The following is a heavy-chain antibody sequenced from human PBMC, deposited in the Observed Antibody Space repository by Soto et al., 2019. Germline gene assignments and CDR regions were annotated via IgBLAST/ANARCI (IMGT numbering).Heavy chain of an antibody. V-gene: IGHV2-5*02. CDR3: AHGSCFGADCYPNPYFDF. Sequence: QITLKESGPTLVKPTQTLTLTCTFSGFSLSTTEEGVGWIRQPPGKAPEWLALIYWDDDKRYSPSLKTRLTITKDTSKNQVVLTVTIVDPVDTATYYCAHGSCFGADCYPNPYFDFWGQGILVTVSS. CDR1: GFSLSTTEEG. J-gene: IGHJ4*02. D-gene: IGHD2-21*02. CDR2: IYWDDDK.